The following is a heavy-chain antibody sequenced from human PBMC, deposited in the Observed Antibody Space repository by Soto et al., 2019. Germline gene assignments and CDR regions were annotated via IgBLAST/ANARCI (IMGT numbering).Heavy chain of an antibody. CDR3: AKDSLYSGYDSGSFDI. Sequence: GGSLRLSCAASGFTFDDFAMHWVRRVPGKGLEWVSGINWNSGRIGYADSVRGRFTISRDNTKNSLYLQMNSLRAEETALYYCAKDSLYSGYDSGSFDIWGQGTMVTVSS. V-gene: IGHV3-9*01. CDR1: GFTFDDFA. CDR2: INWNSGRI. D-gene: IGHD5-12*01. J-gene: IGHJ3*02.